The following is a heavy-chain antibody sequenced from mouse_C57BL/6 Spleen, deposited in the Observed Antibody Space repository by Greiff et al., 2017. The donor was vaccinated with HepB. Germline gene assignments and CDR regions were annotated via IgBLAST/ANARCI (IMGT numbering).Heavy chain of an antibody. CDR3: ASLYYDYDGLAY. Sequence: EVKLVESGGGLVKPGGSLKLSCAASGFTFSDYGMHWVRQAPEKGLEWVAYISSGSSTIYYADTVKGRFTISRDNAKNTLFLQMTSLRSEDTAMYYCASLYYDYDGLAYWGQGTLVTVSA. V-gene: IGHV5-17*01. D-gene: IGHD2-4*01. J-gene: IGHJ3*01. CDR2: ISSGSSTI. CDR1: GFTFSDYG.